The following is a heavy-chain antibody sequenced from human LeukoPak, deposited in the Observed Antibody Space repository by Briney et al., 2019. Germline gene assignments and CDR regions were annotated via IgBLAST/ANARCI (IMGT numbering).Heavy chain of an antibody. CDR1: GGTFSSYA. V-gene: IGHV1-69*04. CDR2: IIPILGIA. Sequence: SVKVSCKASGGTFSSYAISWVRQAPGQGLEWMGRIIPILGIANYAQKFQGRVTITADKSTSTAYMEQSSLRSEDTAVYYCALPLDSSGWYGMDVWGQGTTVTVSS. CDR3: ALPLDSSGWYGMDV. J-gene: IGHJ6*02. D-gene: IGHD6-19*01.